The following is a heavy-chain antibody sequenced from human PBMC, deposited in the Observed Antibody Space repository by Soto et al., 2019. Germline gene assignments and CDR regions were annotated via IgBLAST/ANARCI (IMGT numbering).Heavy chain of an antibody. V-gene: IGHV4-31*03. CDR3: ARVDEQILRYGMDV. CDR2: IYYSGST. CDR1: GGSISSGGYY. Sequence: PSETLSLTCTVSGGSISSGGYYWSWIRQHPGKGLEWIGYIYYSGSTYYNPSLKSRVTISVDTSKNQFSLKLSSVTAVDTAVYYCARVDEQILRYGMDVWGQGTTVTVSS. J-gene: IGHJ6*02. D-gene: IGHD2-8*01.